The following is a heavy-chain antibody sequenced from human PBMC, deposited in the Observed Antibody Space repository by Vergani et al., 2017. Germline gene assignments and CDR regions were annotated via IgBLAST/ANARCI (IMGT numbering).Heavy chain of an antibody. D-gene: IGHD3-3*01. Sequence: QLVESGGDLVQPGGSMRLSCAVSGFTVSSHYMSWVRQGPGKGLEWVSVIFSGGYTYYADSVKGRFTISRDDSKNSLYLQMNSLRAEDTAVYYCASQYYDFWSGRDWGQGTLVTVSS. CDR1: GFTVSSHY. CDR2: IFSGGYT. J-gene: IGHJ1*01. V-gene: IGHV3-66*04. CDR3: ASQYYDFWSGRD.